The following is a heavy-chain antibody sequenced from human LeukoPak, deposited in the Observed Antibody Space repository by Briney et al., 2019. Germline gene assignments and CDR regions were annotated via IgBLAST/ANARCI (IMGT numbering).Heavy chain of an antibody. CDR3: ARDPCSGGSCYPVDAFDI. CDR1: GGSVSNYY. CDR2: IYYSGST. Sequence: SETLSLTCSVSGGSVSNYYWSWIRQPPGKGLEWIGYIYYSGSTNYNPSLKSRVTISVDTSKNQFSLKLSSVTAADTAVYYCARDPCSGGSCYPVDAFDIWGQGTMVTVSS. J-gene: IGHJ3*02. D-gene: IGHD2-15*01. V-gene: IGHV4-59*02.